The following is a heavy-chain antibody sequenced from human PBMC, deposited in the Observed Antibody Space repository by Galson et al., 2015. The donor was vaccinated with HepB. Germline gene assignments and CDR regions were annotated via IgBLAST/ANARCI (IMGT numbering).Heavy chain of an antibody. J-gene: IGHJ2*01. V-gene: IGHV1-69*13. CDR3: ARDSHDYGDYGDLRYWYFDL. CDR2: IIPIFGTA. Sequence: SVKVSCKASGGTFSSYAISWVRQAPGQGLEWMGGIIPIFGTANYAQKFQGRVTITADESTSTAYMELSSLRSEDTAVHYCARDSHDYGDYGDLRYWYFDLWGRGTLVTVSS. D-gene: IGHD4-17*01. CDR1: GGTFSSYA.